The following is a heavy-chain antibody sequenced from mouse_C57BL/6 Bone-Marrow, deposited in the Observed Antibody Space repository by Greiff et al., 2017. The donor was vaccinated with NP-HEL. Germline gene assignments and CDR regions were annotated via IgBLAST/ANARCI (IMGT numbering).Heavy chain of an antibody. Sequence: VQLQQPGAELVRPGSSVKLSCKASGYTFTSYWMDWVKQRPGQGLEWIGNIYPSDSETHYNQKFKDKATLTVDKCSSTAYMQLSSLTSEDSAVYYCARRSSGYYYAMDYWGKGTSVTVSS. D-gene: IGHD3-2*02. CDR1: GYTFTSYW. V-gene: IGHV1-61*01. CDR3: ARRSSGYYYAMDY. J-gene: IGHJ4*01. CDR2: IYPSDSET.